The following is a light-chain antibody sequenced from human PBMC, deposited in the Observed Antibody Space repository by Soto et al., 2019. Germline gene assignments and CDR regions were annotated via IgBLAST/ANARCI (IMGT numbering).Light chain of an antibody. CDR1: SSDIGAYNF. CDR3: TSWTTSTTMI. Sequence: HSALTQPASVSGSPGQSITISCTGTSSDIGAYNFVSWYQQHPGKAPKLMLYDLNIRPSGVSNRFSGSKSGNTASLTISGLQAEDAADYYCTSWTTSTTMIFGGGTKLTVL. V-gene: IGLV2-14*03. J-gene: IGLJ2*01. CDR2: DLN.